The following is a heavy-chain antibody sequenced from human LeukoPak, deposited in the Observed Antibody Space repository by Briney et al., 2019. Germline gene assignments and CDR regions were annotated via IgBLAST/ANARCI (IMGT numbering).Heavy chain of an antibody. CDR2: IYSGGST. V-gene: IGHV3-66*01. D-gene: IGHD3-10*01. Sequence: GGSLRLSCAASGFTVSSNYMSWVRQAPGRGLEWVSVIYSGGSTYYADSVKGRVTISRDNSKNTQFLQMNSLTAGDTAVSYCARGTVTMVDYWGPGTPVTVSS. J-gene: IGHJ4*02. CDR1: GFTVSSNY. CDR3: ARGTVTMVDY.